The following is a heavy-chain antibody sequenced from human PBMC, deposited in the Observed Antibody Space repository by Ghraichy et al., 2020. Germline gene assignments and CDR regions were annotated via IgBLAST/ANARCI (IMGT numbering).Heavy chain of an antibody. Sequence: GGSLRLSCAASGFTFSNYGMHWVRQAPGKGLEWVTFLRYDGSNKFYADSVKGRFTISRDNSMNTLYLQMNSLRAEDTAVYYCAKDLAGYSDYWGQGTLVTVSS. CDR2: LRYDGSNK. J-gene: IGHJ4*02. V-gene: IGHV3-30*02. CDR1: GFTFSNYG. CDR3: AKDLAGYSDY.